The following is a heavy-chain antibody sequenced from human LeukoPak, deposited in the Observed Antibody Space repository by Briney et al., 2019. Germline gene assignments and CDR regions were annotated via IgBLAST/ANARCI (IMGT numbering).Heavy chain of an antibody. CDR3: ARVLIAVAGFDY. V-gene: IGHV4-39*07. CDR2: IYYSGST. Sequence: PSETLSLTCTVSGGSISSSSYYWGWIRQPPGKGLEWIGSIYYSGSTYYNPSLKSRVTISVGTSKNQFSLKLSSVTAADTAVYYYARVLIAVAGFDYWGQGTLVTVSS. D-gene: IGHD6-19*01. J-gene: IGHJ4*02. CDR1: GGSISSSSYY.